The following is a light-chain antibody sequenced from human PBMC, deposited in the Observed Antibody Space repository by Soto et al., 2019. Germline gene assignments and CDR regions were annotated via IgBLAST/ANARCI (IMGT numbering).Light chain of an antibody. Sequence: QSVLTQPRSVSGSPGQSVTVSCTGTSSDVGGYNYVSWYQQHPGKAPKVMIYDVSKRPSGVPDRFSGSKSGNTASLTISGLQAEDEADYSCCSYAGSYTYVFGTGTQLTVL. CDR1: SSDVGGYNY. CDR3: CSYAGSYTYV. V-gene: IGLV2-11*01. J-gene: IGLJ1*01. CDR2: DVS.